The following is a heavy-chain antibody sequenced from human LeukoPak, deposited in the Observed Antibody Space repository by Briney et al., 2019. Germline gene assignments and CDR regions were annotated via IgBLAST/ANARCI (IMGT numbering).Heavy chain of an antibody. J-gene: IGHJ6*02. Sequence: GESLKISCKGSGYSFPDYWIGWVRQPPGKGLEWMGIIYPGDSDTRYSPSFQGQVTISADKSISTAYLQWSSLKASDTAMYYCARPDQFRWFGDPRRPYYYGMDVWGQGTTVTVSS. CDR1: GYSFPDYW. CDR2: IYPGDSDT. CDR3: ARPDQFRWFGDPRRPYYYGMDV. D-gene: IGHD3-10*01. V-gene: IGHV5-51*01.